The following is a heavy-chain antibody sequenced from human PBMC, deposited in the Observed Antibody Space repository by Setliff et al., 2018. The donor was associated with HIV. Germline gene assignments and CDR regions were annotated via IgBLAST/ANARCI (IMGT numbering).Heavy chain of an antibody. Sequence: SLRLSCEASGFTFDDYAMHWGRRLPGKGPEWVAAISWNSGTIAYADSVEGRFTISRDNAKNLVYLQMNSLRPEDTALYFCAKDYGDGYNWGVFDIWGQGIMVTVSS. V-gene: IGHV3-9*01. CDR2: ISWNSGTI. CDR1: GFTFDDYA. CDR3: AKDYGDGYNWGVFDI. J-gene: IGHJ3*02. D-gene: IGHD1-1*01.